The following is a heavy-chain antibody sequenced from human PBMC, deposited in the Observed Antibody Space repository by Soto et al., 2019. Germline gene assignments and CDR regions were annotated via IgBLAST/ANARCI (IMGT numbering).Heavy chain of an antibody. CDR1: GFTFSSYA. V-gene: IGHV3-23*01. J-gene: IGHJ6*02. Sequence: GGSLRLSCAASGFTFSSYAMTWVRQAPGKGLEWVSAISGSGGSTYYADSVKGRLTISRDNSKNTLYLQMNSLRAEDTAVYYCPKDGYSSGWYPTPVWGQGATVTVSS. D-gene: IGHD6-19*01. CDR2: ISGSGGST. CDR3: PKDGYSSGWYPTPV.